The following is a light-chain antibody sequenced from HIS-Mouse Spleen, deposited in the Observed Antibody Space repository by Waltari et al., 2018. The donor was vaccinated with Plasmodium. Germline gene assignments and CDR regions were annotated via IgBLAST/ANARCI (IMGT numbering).Light chain of an antibody. CDR1: RSDVGSYNL. J-gene: IGLJ2*01. V-gene: IGLV2-23*01. Sequence: QSALTQPASVSGSPGPSITIPCTGTRSDVGSYNLLSWYQQHPGKAPKLMIYEGSKRPSGVSNRFSGSKSGNTASLTISGLQAEDEADYYCCSYAGSKMVFGGGTKLTVL. CDR3: CSYAGSKMV. CDR2: EGS.